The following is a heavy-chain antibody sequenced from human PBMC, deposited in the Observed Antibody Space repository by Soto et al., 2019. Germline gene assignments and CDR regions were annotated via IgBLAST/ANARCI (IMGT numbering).Heavy chain of an antibody. CDR1: GFAFNTYS. V-gene: IGHV3-21*06. Sequence: EVQLVESGGGPVKPGGSLRLSCAASGFAFNTYSMNWVRQAPGKGLEWVAFITRSSSYIYYADSVRGRFTLSRDNAKNSLCRQMNSLRAEDTAIYYCARDDGWLILDYWGQGTLVTVSS. D-gene: IGHD6-19*01. CDR2: ITRSSSYI. CDR3: ARDDGWLILDY. J-gene: IGHJ4*02.